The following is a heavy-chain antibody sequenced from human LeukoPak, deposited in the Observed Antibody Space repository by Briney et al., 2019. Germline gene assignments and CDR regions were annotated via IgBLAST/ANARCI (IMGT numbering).Heavy chain of an antibody. Sequence: SETLSLTCTVSGGSISSSSYYWGWIRPPPGKGLEWIGSIYYSGSTYYNPSLKSRVTISVDTSKNQFSLKLSSVTAADTAVYYCARVGLLPALYNWFDPWGQGTLVTVSS. CDR1: GGSISSSSYY. V-gene: IGHV4-39*01. CDR2: IYYSGST. CDR3: ARVGLLPALYNWFDP. J-gene: IGHJ5*02. D-gene: IGHD2-21*01.